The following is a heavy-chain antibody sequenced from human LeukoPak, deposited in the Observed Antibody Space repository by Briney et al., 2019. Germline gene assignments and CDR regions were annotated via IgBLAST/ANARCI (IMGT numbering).Heavy chain of an antibody. V-gene: IGHV1-18*01. CDR1: GYTFTSYG. Sequence: ASVKVSCTASGYTFTSYGISWVRQAPGQGLEWMGWISAYNGNTNYAQKLQGRVTMTTDTSTSTAYMELRSLRSDDTAVYYCARDSEYSSSSRRFDPWGQGTLVTVSS. D-gene: IGHD6-6*01. J-gene: IGHJ5*02. CDR2: ISAYNGNT. CDR3: ARDSEYSSSSRRFDP.